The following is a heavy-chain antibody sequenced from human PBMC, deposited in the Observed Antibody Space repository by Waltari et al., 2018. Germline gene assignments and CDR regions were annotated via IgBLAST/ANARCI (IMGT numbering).Heavy chain of an antibody. D-gene: IGHD2-21*02. CDR2: IYYSGST. Sequence: QVQLQESGPGLVKPSETLSLTCTVSGGSISSYYWSWIRQPPGKGLEWIGYIYYSGSTNDNPSLKRRVTISVDTSKNQFSLKLSSVTAADTAVYDCARTTRLPAIIDWGQGTLVTVSS. CDR3: ARTTRLPAIID. J-gene: IGHJ4*02. CDR1: GGSISSYY. V-gene: IGHV4-59*01.